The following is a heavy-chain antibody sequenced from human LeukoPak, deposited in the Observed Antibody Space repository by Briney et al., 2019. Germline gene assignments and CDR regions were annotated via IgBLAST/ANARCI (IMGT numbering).Heavy chain of an antibody. D-gene: IGHD3-10*01. CDR2: IYYSGST. CDR1: GGSISSYY. J-gene: IGHJ4*02. V-gene: IGHV4-59*12. Sequence: SETLSLTCTVSGGSISSYYWSWIRQPPGKGLEWIGYIYYSGSTNYNPSLKSRVTISVDTSKNQFSLKLSSVTAADTAVYYCARESRGSGFDYWGQGTLVTVSS. CDR3: ARESRGSGFDY.